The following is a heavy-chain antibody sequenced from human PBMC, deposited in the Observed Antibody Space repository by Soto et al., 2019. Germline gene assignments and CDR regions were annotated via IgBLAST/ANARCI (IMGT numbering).Heavy chain of an antibody. D-gene: IGHD2-15*01. J-gene: IGHJ4*02. CDR3: ARDLAYCASGSCYAKWGS. V-gene: IGHV4-30-4*01. CDR1: GGTITSDDYH. Sequence: PSETLSLTCTVSGGTITSDDYHWTWIRQPPGKGLEWIGFIYYSGTYYNPSLRGRVTISVDTSKNEFSLKLSSVTAADTVVYYCARDLAYCASGSCYAKWGSWGQGTLVTVSS. CDR2: IYYSGT.